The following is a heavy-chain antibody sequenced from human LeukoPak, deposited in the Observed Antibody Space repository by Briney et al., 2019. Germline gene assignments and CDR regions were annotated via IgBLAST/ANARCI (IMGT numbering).Heavy chain of an antibody. CDR1: GYTFTCYY. CDR3: ARDQQWLVRGFDY. CDR2: INPNSGGT. D-gene: IGHD6-19*01. Sequence: APVKVSCKASGYTFTCYYMHWVRQAPGQGLEWMGWINPNSGGTNYAQKFQGRVTMTRDTSISTAYMELSRLRSDDTAVYYCARDQQWLVRGFDYWGQGTLVTVSS. J-gene: IGHJ4*02. V-gene: IGHV1-2*02.